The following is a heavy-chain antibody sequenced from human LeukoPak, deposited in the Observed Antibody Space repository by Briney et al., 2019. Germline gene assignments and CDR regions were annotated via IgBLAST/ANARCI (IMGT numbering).Heavy chain of an antibody. V-gene: IGHV3-7*01. D-gene: IGHD3-3*01. CDR2: IKQDGSEK. J-gene: IGHJ4*02. Sequence: GGSLRLSCAASGFTFSSYWMSWVRQAPGKGLEGVANIKQDGSEKYYVDSAKGRFTISRDNAKNSLYLQMNSLRAEDTAVYYCARDGSFAYYDFWSGYYKGRDYFDYWGQGTLVTVSS. CDR3: ARDGSFAYYDFWSGYYKGRDYFDY. CDR1: GFTFSSYW.